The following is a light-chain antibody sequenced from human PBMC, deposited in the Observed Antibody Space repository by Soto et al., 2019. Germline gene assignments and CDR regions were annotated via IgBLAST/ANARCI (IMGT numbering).Light chain of an antibody. CDR3: SSHAGIINVV. Sequence: QSALTQPASVSGSPGQSITISCTGTITDIGAYNYVSWYQQHPGKAPKLLIYGVSSRPSGVSNRFSGSKSGNAAYLTISGLQADDEAEYYCSSHAGIINVVFGGGTKLTVL. J-gene: IGLJ3*02. V-gene: IGLV2-14*01. CDR2: GVS. CDR1: ITDIGAYNY.